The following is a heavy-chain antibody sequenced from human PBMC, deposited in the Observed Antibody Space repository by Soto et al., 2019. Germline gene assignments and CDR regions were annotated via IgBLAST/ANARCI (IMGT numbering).Heavy chain of an antibody. D-gene: IGHD5-18*01. CDR3: AREANGYGGGFSYYRMDV. V-gene: IGHV1-69*01. J-gene: IGHJ6*02. Sequence: QVQVVQSGPEVRKPGSSVKVSCKASGNTFSNSALSWVRQAPGQGLEWMGGIIPMFGSVDYAQKFLGRLTVTVDEATTIADMELSSLRPEDPAVYYCAREANGYGGGFSYYRMDVWGQGTTVTVSS. CDR1: GNTFSNSA. CDR2: IIPMFGSV.